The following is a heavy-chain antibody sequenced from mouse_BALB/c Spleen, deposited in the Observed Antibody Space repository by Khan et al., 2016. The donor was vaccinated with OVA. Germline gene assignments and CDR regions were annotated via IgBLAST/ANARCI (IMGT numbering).Heavy chain of an antibody. Sequence: EVELVESGGDLVKPGGSLKLSCAASGFTFSSYSMSWVRQTPDKRLEWVASISSGGDYTYYPDIVKGRFTISRDNAKNTPYLKMSNLKSEDTAMYYCASHLTGSFAYWGQGTLVTVSA. CDR3: ASHLTGSFAY. J-gene: IGHJ3*01. D-gene: IGHD4-1*01. V-gene: IGHV5-6*01. CDR2: ISSGGDYT. CDR1: GFTFSSYS.